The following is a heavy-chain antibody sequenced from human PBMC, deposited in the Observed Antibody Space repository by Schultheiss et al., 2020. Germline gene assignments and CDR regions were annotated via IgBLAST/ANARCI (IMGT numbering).Heavy chain of an antibody. D-gene: IGHD2-2*01. CDR3: ARGAASSNYCSSTSCRRSRIGNYGMDV. CDR2: ISGSSGYI. V-gene: IGHV3-21*04. Sequence: GGSLRLSCAASGFTFSSYAMHWVRQAPGKGLEWVSSISGSSGYIYYADSVKGRFTVSRDNAENSLFLQMNSLRSEDTAVYYCARGAASSNYCSSTSCRRSRIGNYGMDVWGQGTTVTVSS. J-gene: IGHJ6*02. CDR1: GFTFSSYA.